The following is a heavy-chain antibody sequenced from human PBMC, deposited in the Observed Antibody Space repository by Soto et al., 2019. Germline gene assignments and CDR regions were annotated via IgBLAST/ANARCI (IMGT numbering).Heavy chain of an antibody. J-gene: IGHJ4*02. V-gene: IGHV4-59*08. Sequence: QVQLQESGPGLVKPSETLSLTCTVSGCSISGYYWSWIRQPPGKGLEWIGYIYYSGSTNYNPSLKRRVSISVDTSKNQFSLKLSSVTAADTAVYYCARRYGPCFDYWGQGTLVTVSS. D-gene: IGHD5-18*01. CDR2: IYYSGST. CDR1: GCSISGYY. CDR3: ARRYGPCFDY.